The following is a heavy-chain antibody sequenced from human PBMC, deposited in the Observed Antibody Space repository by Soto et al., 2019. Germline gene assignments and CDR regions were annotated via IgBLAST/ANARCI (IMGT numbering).Heavy chain of an antibody. J-gene: IGHJ6*02. Sequence: SAEVSYKESGVAFRCNAISWVRQATGQGLEWKGGIIPIFGTANYAQKFQGRVTITADESTSTAYMELSSLRSEDTAVYYCARGQFPYYHGMDIWGQGISVTVS. CDR2: IIPIFGTA. D-gene: IGHD2-21*01. CDR3: ARGQFPYYHGMDI. CDR1: GVAFRCNA. V-gene: IGHV1-69*13.